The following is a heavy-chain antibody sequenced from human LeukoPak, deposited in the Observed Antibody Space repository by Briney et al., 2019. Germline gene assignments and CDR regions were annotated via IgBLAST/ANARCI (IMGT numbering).Heavy chain of an antibody. Sequence: SETLSLTCTVSGGSISSSSYYWGWIRQPPGKGLEWIGYIYYSGSTNYNPSLKSRVTISVDTSKNQFSLKLSSVTAADTAVYYCARTLAYCGGDCYPGALDYWGQGTLVTVSS. J-gene: IGHJ4*02. CDR2: IYYSGST. V-gene: IGHV4-61*05. D-gene: IGHD2-21*02. CDR1: GGSISSSSYY. CDR3: ARTLAYCGGDCYPGALDY.